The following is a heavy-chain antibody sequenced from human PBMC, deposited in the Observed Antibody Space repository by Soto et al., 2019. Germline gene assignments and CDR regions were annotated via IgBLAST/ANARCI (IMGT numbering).Heavy chain of an antibody. V-gene: IGHV3-21*01. CDR1: GFTFSSYS. Sequence: EVQLVESGGGLVKPGGSPRLSCAASGFTFSSYSMNWVRQAPGEGLEWVSSITTYSTSIYYADSVKGRFTISRDNAKNSLFLQMNRLRAEDTAVYYCARGYGDYIPDAFNIWGQGTMVTVSS. CDR3: ARGYGDYIPDAFNI. CDR2: ITTYSTSI. D-gene: IGHD4-17*01. J-gene: IGHJ3*02.